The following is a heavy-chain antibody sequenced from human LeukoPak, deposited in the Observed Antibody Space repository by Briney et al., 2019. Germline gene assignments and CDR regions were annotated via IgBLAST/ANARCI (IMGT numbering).Heavy chain of an antibody. D-gene: IGHD1-26*01. CDR1: GGSISSGDYY. CDR3: ARNKIGRELLPRVTYYYYGMDV. J-gene: IGHJ6*02. CDR2: IYYSGST. Sequence: PSETLSLTCTVSGGSISSGDYYWSWIRQPPGKGLEWIGYIYYSGSTYYNPSLKSRVTISVDTSKNQFSLKLSSVTAADTAVYYCARNKIGRELLPRVTYYYYGMDVWGQGTTVTVSS. V-gene: IGHV4-30-4*01.